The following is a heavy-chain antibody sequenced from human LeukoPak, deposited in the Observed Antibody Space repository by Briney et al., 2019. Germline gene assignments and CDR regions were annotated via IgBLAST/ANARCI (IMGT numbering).Heavy chain of an antibody. V-gene: IGHV3-33*01. J-gene: IGHJ6*02. CDR2: IWYDGSNK. CDR1: GFTFSSYG. D-gene: IGHD4-17*01. CDR3: ARASTVTTTYYYYYGMDV. Sequence: GGSLRLSCAASGFTFSSYGMHWVPQGPGEGLGWGAAIWYDGSNKYYADSVKGRFTISRDNSKNTLYLQMNSLRAEDTAVYYCARASTVTTTYYYYYGMDVWGQGTTVTVSS.